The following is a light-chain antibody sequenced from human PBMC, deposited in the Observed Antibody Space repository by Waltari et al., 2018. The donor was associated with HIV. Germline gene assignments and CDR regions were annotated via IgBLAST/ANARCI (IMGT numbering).Light chain of an antibody. CDR2: AAS. Sequence: DIQMTQSPSSLSVSVGDRVTITCRASQTISSYLNWYQQKPGKAPKLLIYAASSLQSGVPSRFSGSGSGTDFTLTISSLQPEDFATYYCQQSYSPLTFGGGTKVEI. J-gene: IGKJ4*01. V-gene: IGKV1-39*01. CDR1: QTISSY. CDR3: QQSYSPLT.